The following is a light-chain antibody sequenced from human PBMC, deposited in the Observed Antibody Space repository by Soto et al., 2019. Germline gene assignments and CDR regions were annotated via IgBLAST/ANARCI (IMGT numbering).Light chain of an antibody. V-gene: IGLV2-14*01. CDR2: DVN. CDR3: SSYKSIGTLPYV. CDR1: SSDVGGYNL. J-gene: IGLJ1*01. Sequence: QSALTQPASVSGSPGQSITISCTGTSSDVGGYNLVSWYQQYPDKAPKLMIFDVNTRPSGVSNRFSGSKSGNTASLTISGLQAEDEADYYCSSYKSIGTLPYVFGTGTKLTVL.